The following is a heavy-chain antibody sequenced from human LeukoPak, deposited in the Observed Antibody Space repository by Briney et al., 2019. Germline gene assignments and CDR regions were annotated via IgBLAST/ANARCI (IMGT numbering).Heavy chain of an antibody. D-gene: IGHD4-17*01. CDR1: GYSFTSYG. J-gene: IGHJ4*02. Sequence: ASVKVSCKASGYSFTSYGITWVRQAPGQGLEWMGWISAYNGITNYAQKLRGRVTMTTDTSTSTAYMELRSLRSDDTTVYYCARVGPDYGDYGRYIFDYWGQGTLVTVSS. CDR3: ARVGPDYGDYGRYIFDY. CDR2: ISAYNGIT. V-gene: IGHV1-18*01.